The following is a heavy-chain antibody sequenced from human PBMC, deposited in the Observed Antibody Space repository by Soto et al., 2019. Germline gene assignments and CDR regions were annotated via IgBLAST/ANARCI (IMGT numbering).Heavy chain of an antibody. D-gene: IGHD2-21*01. V-gene: IGHV3-23*01. J-gene: IGHJ4*02. CDR2: TSGNGGST. Sequence: GWTLGLWCTASGFTFSGYAMTWVRQAPGKGLEWVSHTSGNGGSTYYAASVMGRFAISRDNSRETMHLQMNGLRAEDTALYYCTRTVLISARCVGRVDYWGQ. CDR1: GFTFSGYA. CDR3: TRTVLISARCVGRVDY.